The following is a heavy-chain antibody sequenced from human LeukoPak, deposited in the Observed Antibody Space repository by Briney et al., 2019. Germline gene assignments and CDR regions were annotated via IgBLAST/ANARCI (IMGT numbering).Heavy chain of an antibody. CDR2: INAGNGNT. Sequence: ASVKVSCKASGGTFSSYAISWVRQAPGQRLEWMGWINAGNGNTKYSQKFQGRVTITRNTSASTAYMELSRLRSEDTAVYYCASHDCSGGSCYQNPFDYWGQGTLVTVSS. J-gene: IGHJ4*02. D-gene: IGHD2-15*01. CDR3: ASHDCSGGSCYQNPFDY. CDR1: GGTFSSYA. V-gene: IGHV1-3*01.